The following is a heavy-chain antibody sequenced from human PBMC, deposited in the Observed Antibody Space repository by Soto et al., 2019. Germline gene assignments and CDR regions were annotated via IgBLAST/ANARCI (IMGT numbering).Heavy chain of an antibody. V-gene: IGHV3-23*01. CDR1: GFTFSSYA. CDR2: ISGSGGST. CDR3: ANLGVVVVAATPLPHFDY. D-gene: IGHD2-15*01. J-gene: IGHJ4*02. Sequence: GGSLRLSCAASGFTFSSYAMSWVRQAPGKGLEWVSAISGSGGSTYHADSVKGRFTISRDNSKSPLYLQMNSLRAEDTAVYYCANLGVVVVAATPLPHFDYWGQGTLVTVSS.